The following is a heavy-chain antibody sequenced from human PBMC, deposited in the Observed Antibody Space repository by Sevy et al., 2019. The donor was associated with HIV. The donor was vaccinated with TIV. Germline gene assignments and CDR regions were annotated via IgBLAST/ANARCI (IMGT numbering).Heavy chain of an antibody. D-gene: IGHD2-2*01. CDR1: DGSFSGYY. J-gene: IGHJ5*02. CDR2: INESGIT. Sequence: SETLSLTCAVHDGSFSGYYWNWIRQLPGKGLEWIGEINESGITYYNPSLKSRVTISVDTSKNQFSLKLNSLTAVDSAVYFCARSPPVVVVPGAPSWFDPWGQGTLVTVSS. V-gene: IGHV4-34*01. CDR3: ARSPPVVVVPGAPSWFDP.